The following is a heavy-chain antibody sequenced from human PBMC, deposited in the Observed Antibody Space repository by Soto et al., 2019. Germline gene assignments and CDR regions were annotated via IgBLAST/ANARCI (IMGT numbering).Heavy chain of an antibody. CDR2: ISGSGGST. Sequence: PGGSLRLSCAASGFTFSSYAMSWVRQAPGKGLEWVSAISGSGGSTYYADSVKGRFTISRDNSKNTLYLQMNSLRAEDTAVYYCAVRYCTNGVCYTNYYYYIDVWGKGTTVTVSS. CDR3: AVRYCTNGVCYTNYYYYIDV. V-gene: IGHV3-23*01. J-gene: IGHJ6*03. D-gene: IGHD2-8*01. CDR1: GFTFSSYA.